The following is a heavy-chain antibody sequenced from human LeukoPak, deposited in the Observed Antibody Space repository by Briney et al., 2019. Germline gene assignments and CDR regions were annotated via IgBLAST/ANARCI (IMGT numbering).Heavy chain of an antibody. CDR2: INPNSGGT. CDR1: GYTFTGYY. V-gene: IGHV1-2*06. Sequence: ASVKVSCKASGYTFTGYYMHWVRQAPGQGLDWMGRINPNSGGTNYAQKFQGRVTMTRDTSISTAYMELSRLRSDDTAVYYCARDGTGAVAGTDYWGQGTLATVSS. D-gene: IGHD6-19*01. CDR3: ARDGTGAVAGTDY. J-gene: IGHJ4*02.